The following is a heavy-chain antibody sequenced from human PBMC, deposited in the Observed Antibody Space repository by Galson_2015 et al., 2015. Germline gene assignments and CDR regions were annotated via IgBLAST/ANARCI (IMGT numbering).Heavy chain of an antibody. Sequence: SLRLSCAASGFTVSSNYMSWVRQAPGKGLEWVSVIYSGGSTYYADSVKGRFTISRDNSKNTLYLQMNSLRAEDTAVYYCARANRANWFDPWGQGTLVTVSS. CDR1: GFTVSSNY. V-gene: IGHV3-53*01. J-gene: IGHJ5*02. CDR3: ARANRANWFDP. CDR2: IYSGGST.